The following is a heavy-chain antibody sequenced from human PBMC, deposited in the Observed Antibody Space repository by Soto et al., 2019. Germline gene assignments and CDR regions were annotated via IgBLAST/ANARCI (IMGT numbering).Heavy chain of an antibody. Sequence: SETLSLTCTVSGGSISSGDYYWTWIRQPPGKGLEWIGYIYYSGSTYYNPSLKSRVTISVDKSKNQFSLKLSSVTAADTAVYYCARVSFDYGDYALEAFDIWGQGTMVTV. CDR1: GGSISSGDYY. CDR2: IYYSGST. V-gene: IGHV4-30-4*01. D-gene: IGHD4-17*01. J-gene: IGHJ3*02. CDR3: ARVSFDYGDYALEAFDI.